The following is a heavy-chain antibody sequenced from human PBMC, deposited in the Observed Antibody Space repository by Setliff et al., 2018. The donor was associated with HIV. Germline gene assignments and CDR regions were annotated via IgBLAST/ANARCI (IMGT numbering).Heavy chain of an antibody. CDR3: ARQAAAFDI. CDR1: GHSFNSYW. J-gene: IGHJ3*02. D-gene: IGHD6-25*01. V-gene: IGHV5-51*01. Sequence: PGESLKISCKGSGHSFNSYWIGWVRQMAGKGLEWMGIIYPGDTDTRYSPSFQGQVTISADKSISTAYLQWSSLKASDTAMYYCARQAAAFDIWGRGTMVTVSS. CDR2: IYPGDTDT.